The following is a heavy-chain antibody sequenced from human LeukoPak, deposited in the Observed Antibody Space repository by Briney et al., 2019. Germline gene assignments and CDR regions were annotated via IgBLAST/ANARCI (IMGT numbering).Heavy chain of an antibody. CDR2: ISYDGSNK. J-gene: IGHJ4*02. V-gene: IGHV3-30-3*02. CDR1: GFTFSSYA. Sequence: GRSLRLSCAASGFTFSSYAMHWVRQAPGKGLEWVALISYDGSNKYYADSVKGRFTVSRDNSKNTLYLQMNSLRAEDTAVYYCAKPPAEDPYYFDYWGQGTLVTVPS. CDR3: AKPPAEDPYYFDY.